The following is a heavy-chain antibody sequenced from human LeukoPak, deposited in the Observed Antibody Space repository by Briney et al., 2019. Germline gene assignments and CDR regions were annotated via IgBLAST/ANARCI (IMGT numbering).Heavy chain of an antibody. CDR2: IIPIFGTA. J-gene: IGHJ4*02. Sequence: SVKVSCKASGYTFTSYDINWVRQAPGQGLEWMGGIIPIFGTANYAQKFQGRVTITADESTSTAYMELSSLRSEDTAVYYCARGPLIYSGSYFFDYWGQGTLVTVSS. V-gene: IGHV1-69*13. CDR3: ARGPLIYSGSYFFDY. D-gene: IGHD1-26*01. CDR1: GYTFTSYD.